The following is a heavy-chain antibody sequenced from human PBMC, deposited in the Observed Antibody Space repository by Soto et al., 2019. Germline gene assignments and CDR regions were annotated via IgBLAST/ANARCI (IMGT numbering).Heavy chain of an antibody. CDR3: AKGGGAPLHWYFDL. CDR2: ISGSGGST. Sequence: GGSLRLSCAASGFTFSSYAMSWVRQAPGKGLEWVSAISGSGGSTYYADSVKGRFTISRDNSRNTLYLQMNSLRAEDTAVYYCAKGGGAPLHWYFDLWGRGTLVTVSS. CDR1: GFTFSSYA. V-gene: IGHV3-23*01. D-gene: IGHD1-26*01. J-gene: IGHJ2*01.